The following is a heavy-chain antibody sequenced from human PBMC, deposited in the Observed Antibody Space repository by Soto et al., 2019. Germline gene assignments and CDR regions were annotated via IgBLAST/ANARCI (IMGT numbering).Heavy chain of an antibody. Sequence: SVKVSCKASGGTFSSYTISWVRQAPGQGLEWMGRIIPILGIANYAQKFQGRVTITADKSTSTAYMELSSLRSEDTAVYYCARPYCSSTSCPNYMDVWGKGTTVTVSS. D-gene: IGHD2-2*01. CDR3: ARPYCSSTSCPNYMDV. V-gene: IGHV1-69*02. CDR2: IIPILGIA. J-gene: IGHJ6*03. CDR1: GGTFSSYT.